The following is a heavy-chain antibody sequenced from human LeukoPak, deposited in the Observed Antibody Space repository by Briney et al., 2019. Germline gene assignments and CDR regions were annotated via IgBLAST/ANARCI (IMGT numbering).Heavy chain of an antibody. D-gene: IGHD3-16*02. Sequence: VASVKVSCKASGYTFTTYALHWVRQAPGQRLEWMGWINAGNGNTKYSQKFQGRVTITRDTSASTAYMELSSLRSEDTAVYYCAKDSRIMITFGGVIATDYWGQGTLVTVSS. CDR3: AKDSRIMITFGGVIATDY. CDR2: INAGNGNT. CDR1: GYTFTTYA. V-gene: IGHV1-3*01. J-gene: IGHJ4*02.